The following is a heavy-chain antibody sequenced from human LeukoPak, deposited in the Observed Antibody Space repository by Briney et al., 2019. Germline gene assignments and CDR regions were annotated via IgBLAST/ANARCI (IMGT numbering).Heavy chain of an antibody. CDR1: GFTFSNAW. J-gene: IGHJ4*02. CDR3: PTEKLLLVAYFDD. D-gene: IGHD3-3*01. CDR2: IKSKNDGGTA. V-gene: IGHV3-15*01. Sequence: GGSLRLSCAASGFTFSNAWMSWVRQAPGKGLEWVGRIKSKNDGGTADYAAHLEDKFTILREDSQNTVYLQMKSLKTEDTAVDYCPTEKLLLVAYFDDCGQGALWTVSS.